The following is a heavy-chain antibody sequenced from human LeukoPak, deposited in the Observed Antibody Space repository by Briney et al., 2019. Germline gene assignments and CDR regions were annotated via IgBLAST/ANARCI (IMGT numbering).Heavy chain of an antibody. CDR1: GGSISSYY. J-gene: IGHJ4*02. CDR2: IYYSGST. D-gene: IGHD2-15*01. V-gene: IGHV4-59*01. CDR3: ARGPAVGYCSGRNCYHNDF. Sequence: SETLSLTCTVSGGSISSYYWNWIRQPPGKGLEWTGYIYYSGSTYYNPSLKSRVTISIDTSKNQFSLKLTSVTAADTAVYYCARGPAVGYCSGRNCYHNDFWGQGTLVTVSS.